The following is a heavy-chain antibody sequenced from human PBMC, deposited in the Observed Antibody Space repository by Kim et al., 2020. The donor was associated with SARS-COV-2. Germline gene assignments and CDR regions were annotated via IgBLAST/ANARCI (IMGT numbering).Heavy chain of an antibody. D-gene: IGHD2-15*01. Sequence: GGSLRLSCAASGFTFSSYAMHWVRQAPGKGLEWVAVISYDGSNKYYADSVKGRFTISTDNSKNTLYLQMNSLRAEDTAVYYCARDPSRAVVAATLLTYY. CDR3: ARDPSRAVVAATLLTYY. CDR2: ISYDGSNK. J-gene: IGHJ6*01. CDR1: GFTFSSYA. V-gene: IGHV3-30*04.